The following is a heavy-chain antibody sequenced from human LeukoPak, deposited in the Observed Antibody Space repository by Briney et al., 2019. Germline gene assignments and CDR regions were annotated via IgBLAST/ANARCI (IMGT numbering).Heavy chain of an antibody. CDR2: IYYSGST. D-gene: IGHD3-22*01. J-gene: IGHJ6*03. CDR3: ARGGGYWYYYYMDV. V-gene: IGHV4-59*01. Sequence: PSETLSLTCTVSGGSISSYYWSWIRQPPGKGLEWIGYIYYSGSTNYNPSLKSRVTISVDTSKNQFSLKLSSVTAADTAVYYCARGGGYWYYYYMDVWGKGTTVTISS. CDR1: GGSISSYY.